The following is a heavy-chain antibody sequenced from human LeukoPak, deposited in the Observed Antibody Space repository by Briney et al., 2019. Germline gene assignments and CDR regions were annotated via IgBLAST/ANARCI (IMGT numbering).Heavy chain of an antibody. Sequence: GGSLRLSCAASGFTFSNAWMSWVRQAPGKGLEWVGRIKSKTDGGTTDYAAPVKGRFTISRDDSKNTLYLQMNSLKTEDTAVYYCTSTNYSQIAVDHPVWGQGTLVTVSS. D-gene: IGHD6-19*01. CDR2: IKSKTDGGTT. CDR1: GFTFSNAW. CDR3: TSTNYSQIAVDHPV. V-gene: IGHV3-15*01. J-gene: IGHJ4*02.